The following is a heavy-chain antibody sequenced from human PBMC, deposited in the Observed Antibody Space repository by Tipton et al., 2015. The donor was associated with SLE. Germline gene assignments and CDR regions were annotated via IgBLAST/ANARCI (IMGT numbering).Heavy chain of an antibody. D-gene: IGHD3-22*01. J-gene: IGHJ4*01. Sequence: TLSLTCTVSGFSITSGYYGGWIRQSPGKGLDWIGSITYTGCTFYSPTLKSRVTISLDTSKSRFSLKLSSVTAADTCIYYCARTSSGYWSRG. CDR3: ARTSSGY. CDR2: ITYTGCT. V-gene: IGHV4-38-2*02. CDR1: GFSITSGYY.